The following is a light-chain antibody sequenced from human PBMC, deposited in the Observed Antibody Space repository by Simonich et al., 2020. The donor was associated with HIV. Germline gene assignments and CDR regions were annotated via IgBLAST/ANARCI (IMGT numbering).Light chain of an antibody. CDR3: QQYYSAPFT. Sequence: DIVMTQSPDSLAVSLGERATINCKSSQSVLYSSNNKNYLVWYQQKPGQPPKLLIYWASTRESGVPDRFSGSGSGTDFTLTISSLQAEDVAVYYCQQYYSAPFTFGGGTKVEIK. CDR2: WAS. V-gene: IGKV4-1*01. J-gene: IGKJ4*01. CDR1: QSVLYSSNNKNY.